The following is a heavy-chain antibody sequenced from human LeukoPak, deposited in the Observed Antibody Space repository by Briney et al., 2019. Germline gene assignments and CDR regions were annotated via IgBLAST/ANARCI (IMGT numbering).Heavy chain of an antibody. Sequence: PGESLRLSCAASGFTFSSYGMHWVRQAPGKGLEWVAVISYDGSNKYYADSVKGRFTISRDNSKNTLYLQMNSLRAEDTAVYYCAKDGSGYPVLDAFYIWGQGTMVTVSS. CDR2: ISYDGSNK. V-gene: IGHV3-30*18. CDR1: GFTFSSYG. J-gene: IGHJ3*02. CDR3: AKDGSGYPVLDAFYI. D-gene: IGHD3-22*01.